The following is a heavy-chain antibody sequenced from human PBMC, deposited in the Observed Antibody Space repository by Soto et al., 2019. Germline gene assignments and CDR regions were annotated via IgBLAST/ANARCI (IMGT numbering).Heavy chain of an antibody. V-gene: IGHV1-18*01. Sequence: ASVKVACKASGGTFSSYAISWVRQAPGQGLEWLGWISTYNGDRDFAQKVQGRVTMTTDTSTTTAYMELRSLRSNDTAVYYCARSRAGGTWEQYPSFYFDYWGQGALVTVSS. CDR3: ARSRAGGTWEQYPSFYFDY. J-gene: IGHJ4*02. CDR1: GGTFSSYA. D-gene: IGHD1-26*01. CDR2: ISTYNGDR.